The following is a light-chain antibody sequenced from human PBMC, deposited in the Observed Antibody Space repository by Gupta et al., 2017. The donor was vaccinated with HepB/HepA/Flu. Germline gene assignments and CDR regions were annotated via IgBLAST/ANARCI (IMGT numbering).Light chain of an antibody. CDR2: ENK. CDR3: GTWDNSLSAVV. CDR1: SSNIGNNY. J-gene: IGLJ2*01. Sequence: QSVLTQPPSVSAAPGQRVTISCSGSSSNIGNNYMSWYQQLPGTAPKVVIYENKKRPSGIPDRFSGSKSGTSATLGITGLQTGDEADYDCGTWDNSLSAVVFGGGTRLTVL. V-gene: IGLV1-51*02.